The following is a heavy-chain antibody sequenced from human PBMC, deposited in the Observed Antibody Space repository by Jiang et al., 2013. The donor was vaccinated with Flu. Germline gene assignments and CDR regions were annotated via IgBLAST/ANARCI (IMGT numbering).Heavy chain of an antibody. Sequence: VQLVESGGGVVQPGRSLRLSCEASGFRFSTYAMHWVRQAPGKGLEWVAILSRDEITKYYAESVKGRFTISRDNSRNTLYLQMNSLRNEDTAIYFCVRDNHYGDYWGQGTLVTVSS. V-gene: IGHV3-30-3*01. J-gene: IGHJ4*02. CDR3: VRDNHYGDY. CDR2: LSRDEITK. CDR1: GFRFSTYA.